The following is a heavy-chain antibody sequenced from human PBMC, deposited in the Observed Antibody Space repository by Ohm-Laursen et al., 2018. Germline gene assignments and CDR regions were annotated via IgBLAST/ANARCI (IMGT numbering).Heavy chain of an antibody. CDR2: ISYDGSNK. CDR3: AKGSGYCSSTSCRGEYYHYYGMDV. D-gene: IGHD2-2*01. V-gene: IGHV3-30*18. CDR1: GFTFSDYY. Sequence: SLRLSCSASGFTFSDYYMSWIRQAPGKGLEWVAVISYDGSNKYYADSVKGRFTISRDNSKNTLSLQMNSLRVEDTAVYYCAKGSGYCSSTSCRGEYYHYYGMDVWGQGTTVTVSS. J-gene: IGHJ6*02.